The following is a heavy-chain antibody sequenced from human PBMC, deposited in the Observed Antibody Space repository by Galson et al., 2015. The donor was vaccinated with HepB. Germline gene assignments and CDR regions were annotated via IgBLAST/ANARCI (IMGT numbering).Heavy chain of an antibody. J-gene: IGHJ4*02. V-gene: IGHV3-64D*09. CDR3: VRYYDFWSGYYLDY. CDR2: ISSNGGST. D-gene: IGHD3-3*01. Sequence: SLRLSCAASGFTFSSYAMHWVRQAPGKGLEYVSAISSNGGSTYYADSVKGRFTISRDNSKNTLYLQMSSLRAEDTAVYYCVRYYDFWSGYYLDYWGQGTLVTVSS. CDR1: GFTFSSYA.